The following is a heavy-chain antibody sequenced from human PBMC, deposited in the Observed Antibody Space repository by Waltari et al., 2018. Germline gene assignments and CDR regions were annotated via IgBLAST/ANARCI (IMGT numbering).Heavy chain of an antibody. CDR1: GYSISSGYY. CDR2: IYHSGST. D-gene: IGHD3-10*01. Sequence: QVQLQESGPGLVTPSETLSLTCAVSGYSISSGYYWGWIRQPPGKGLEWIGSIYHSGSTYYNPSLKSRVTISVDTSKNQFSLKLSSVTAADTAVYYCARVLSGSMSIGPWGQGTLVTVSS. CDR3: ARVLSGSMSIGP. J-gene: IGHJ5*02. V-gene: IGHV4-38-2*01.